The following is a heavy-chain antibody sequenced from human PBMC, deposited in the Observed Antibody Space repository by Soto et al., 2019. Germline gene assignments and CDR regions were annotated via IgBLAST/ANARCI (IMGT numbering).Heavy chain of an antibody. J-gene: IGHJ6*03. D-gene: IGHD4-17*01. Sequence: KQSQTLSLTCAISGDSVSSNSAAWNWIRQSPSRGLEWLGRTYYRSKWYNDYAVSVKSRITINPDTSKNQFSLQLNSVTPEDTAVYYCARDTVRPDYGDHYYYYYMDVWGKGTTVTVSS. CDR3: ARDTVRPDYGDHYYYYYMDV. CDR2: TYYRSKWYN. V-gene: IGHV6-1*01. CDR1: GDSVSSNSAA.